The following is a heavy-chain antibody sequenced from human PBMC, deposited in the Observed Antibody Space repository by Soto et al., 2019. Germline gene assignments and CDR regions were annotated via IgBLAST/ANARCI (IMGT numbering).Heavy chain of an antibody. CDR3: ASDRGYSGYDPAFGVPYLDY. V-gene: IGHV3-30*04. Sequence: QVQLVESGGGVVQPGRSLRLSCAASGFTFSSYAMHWVRQAPGKGLEWVAVISYDGRNKYYGDSVKGRFTITRDNSKKTLYLQKTSLREEDTAVYYCASDRGYSGYDPAFGVPYLDYWGQGTLVTVSS. D-gene: IGHD5-12*01. CDR1: GFTFSSYA. J-gene: IGHJ4*02. CDR2: ISYDGRNK.